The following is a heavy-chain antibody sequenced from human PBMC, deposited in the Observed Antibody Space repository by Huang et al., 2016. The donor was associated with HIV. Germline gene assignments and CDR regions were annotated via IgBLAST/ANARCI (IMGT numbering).Heavy chain of an antibody. CDR1: GFTFLVHP. CDR2: ISFDGRNK. V-gene: IGHV3-30*14. CDR3: ARDTTTVAGLDF. J-gene: IGHJ4*02. D-gene: IGHD6-19*01. Sequence: QVQLVESGGGVVQPGRSLSLFCAVSGFTFLVHPMHWVGQAPGKGLECVAVISFDGRNKFYADFVRGRFTISRDNSKNILYLQLNSLTPADTSIYYCARDTTTVAGLDFWGQGALVTVSS.